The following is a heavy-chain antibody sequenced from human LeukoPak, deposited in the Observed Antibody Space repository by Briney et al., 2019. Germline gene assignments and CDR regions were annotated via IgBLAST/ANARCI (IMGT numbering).Heavy chain of an antibody. Sequence: PSETLSLTCTVSAYSISSGYFWAWIRQPPGKGPEWIGSIFHSGSVYYNPSLQSRVTISVDTSTNRFSLKLTSVTAADTALYYCARVVASTSIDSWGQGTLVTVSS. CDR1: AYSISSGYF. CDR2: IFHSGSV. V-gene: IGHV4-38-2*02. D-gene: IGHD2-15*01. CDR3: ARVVASTSIDS. J-gene: IGHJ4*02.